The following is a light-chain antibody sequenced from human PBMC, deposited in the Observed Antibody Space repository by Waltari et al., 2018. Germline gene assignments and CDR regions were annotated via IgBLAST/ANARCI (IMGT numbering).Light chain of an antibody. J-gene: IGKJ1*01. Sequence: EIVLTQSPAPLSVSPGDRGTLSCRASQSVGTNLAWYQHSPGRAPSLLVYRASTRASYIPARFSASGSGTEFTLFISTLQSEDSAVFYCQQYNDWPRTFGQGTKVEIK. CDR2: RAS. V-gene: IGKV3D-15*01. CDR1: QSVGTN. CDR3: QQYNDWPRT.